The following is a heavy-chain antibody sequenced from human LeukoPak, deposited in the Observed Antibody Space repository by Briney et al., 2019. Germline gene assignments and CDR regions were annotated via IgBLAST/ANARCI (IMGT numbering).Heavy chain of an antibody. J-gene: IGHJ4*02. CDR2: IRYDGSNK. D-gene: IGHD5-18*01. CDR1: GFTFTNYG. CDR3: AKGVDTPMVMYY. Sequence: GGSLRLSCAASGFTFTNYGMHWVRQAPGKGLEWAAFIRYDGSNKNYADSVKGRFTISRDNSKNTVYLEMNSLRAEDTAVYYCAKGVDTPMVMYYWGQGTLVTVSS. V-gene: IGHV3-30*02.